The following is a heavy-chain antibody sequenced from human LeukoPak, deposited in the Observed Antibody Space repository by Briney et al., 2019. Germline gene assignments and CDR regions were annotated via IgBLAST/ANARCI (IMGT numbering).Heavy chain of an antibody. J-gene: IGHJ4*02. CDR1: GYTFTDYA. Sequence: ASVKVSCKTSGYTFTDYAVQWVRQAPGQRLEWMGWTNAGNGKTKYSQKFQDRVTITRDTSATTAYLDLNSLRSEDTAVYYCARARWTSTVTTYYLDYWGQGTLVTVSS. CDR2: TNAGNGKT. V-gene: IGHV1-3*01. CDR3: ARARWTSTVTTYYLDY. D-gene: IGHD4-17*01.